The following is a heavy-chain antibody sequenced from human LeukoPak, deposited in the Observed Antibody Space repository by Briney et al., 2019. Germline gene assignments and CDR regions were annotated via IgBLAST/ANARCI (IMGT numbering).Heavy chain of an antibody. J-gene: IGHJ6*03. CDR2: ISSSSSYI. V-gene: IGHV3-21*01. Sequence: PGGSLRLSCAASGFTFSSYSINWVRQAPGKGLEWVSSISSSSSYIYYADSVKGRFTISRDNAKNSLYLQMNSLRAEDTAVYYCARVKGTSRGYYYYYMDAWGKGTTVTVSS. D-gene: IGHD2-2*01. CDR1: GFTFSSYS. CDR3: ARVKGTSRGYYYYYMDA.